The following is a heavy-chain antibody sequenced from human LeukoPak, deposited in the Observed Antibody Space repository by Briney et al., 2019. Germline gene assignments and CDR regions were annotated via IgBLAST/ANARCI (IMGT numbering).Heavy chain of an antibody. D-gene: IGHD3-9*01. CDR3: AREQLRYFDWPSGDDAFDI. V-gene: IGHV1-2*02. CDR2: INPNSGGT. CDR1: GYTFTGYY. J-gene: IGHJ3*02. Sequence: ASVKVSCKASGYTFTGYYMHWVRQAPGQGLEWMGWINPNSGGTNYAQKLQGRVTMTTDTSTSTAYMELRSLRSDDTAVYYCAREQLRYFDWPSGDDAFDIWGQGTMVTVSS.